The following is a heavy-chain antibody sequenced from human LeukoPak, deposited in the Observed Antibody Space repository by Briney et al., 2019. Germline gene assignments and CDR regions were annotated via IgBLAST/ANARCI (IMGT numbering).Heavy chain of an antibody. CDR3: AKINSRDGYDYDSFDS. Sequence: GGSLRLSCAASGFTFNTYAMTWVRQAPGKGLEWVSCISGKTGTTYYADSVKGRFIISRDSSKTTLYLQMNSLRAEDTAVYYCAKINSRDGYDYDSFDSWGQGTLVTVSS. V-gene: IGHV3-23*01. D-gene: IGHD5-24*01. CDR2: ISGKTGTT. CDR1: GFTFNTYA. J-gene: IGHJ4*02.